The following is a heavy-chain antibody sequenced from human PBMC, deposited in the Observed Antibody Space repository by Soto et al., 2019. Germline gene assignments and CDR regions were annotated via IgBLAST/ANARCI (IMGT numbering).Heavy chain of an antibody. Sequence: SETLSLTCTVSGGSISSSIYYWGWIRQPPGKGLEWIGSICYSGSTYYNPSLKSRVTISVDTSKNQFSLKLSSVTAADTAVYYCARHRYSSSWYLPYYYYGMDVWGQGTTVTVSS. CDR2: ICYSGST. CDR3: ARHRYSSSWYLPYYYYGMDV. CDR1: GGSISSSIYY. J-gene: IGHJ6*02. D-gene: IGHD6-13*01. V-gene: IGHV4-39*01.